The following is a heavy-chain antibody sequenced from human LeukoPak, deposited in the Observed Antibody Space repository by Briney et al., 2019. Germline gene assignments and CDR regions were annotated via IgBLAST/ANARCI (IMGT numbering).Heavy chain of an antibody. Sequence: SETLSLTCAVYGGSFSEYYWSWIRQPPGKGLEWIGEINHSGSTNYNPSLKSRVTISVDTSKNQFSLKLSSVTAADTAIFYCARHTKEQLYSYFDYWGQGILVTVSS. V-gene: IGHV4-34*01. CDR2: INHSGST. CDR1: GGSFSEYY. J-gene: IGHJ4*02. CDR3: ARHTKEQLYSYFDY. D-gene: IGHD2-8*01.